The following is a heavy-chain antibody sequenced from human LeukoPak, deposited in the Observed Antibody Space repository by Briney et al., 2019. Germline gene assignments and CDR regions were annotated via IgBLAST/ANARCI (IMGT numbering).Heavy chain of an antibody. J-gene: IGHJ4*02. CDR2: IWYDGSNK. CDR1: GFTFSSYG. V-gene: IGHV3-33*01. Sequence: GGSLRLSCAASGFTFSSYGMHWVRQAPGKGLEWVAVIWYDGSNKYYADSVKGRFTISRDNSKNTLYLQMSSLRAEDTAVYYCARSPGIASSFDYWGQGTLVTVSS. CDR3: ARSPGIASSFDY. D-gene: IGHD6-13*01.